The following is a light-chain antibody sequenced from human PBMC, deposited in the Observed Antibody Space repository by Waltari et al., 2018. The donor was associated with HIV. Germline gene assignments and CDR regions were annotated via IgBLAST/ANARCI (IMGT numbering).Light chain of an antibody. CDR2: ESA. J-gene: IGKJ2*01. CDR3: QQYDSGPRGIT. CDR1: QSISAK. Sequence: EIVMTQSPPTLSVSPGQRVTLSCRASQSISAKVAWYQQRPGQAPRLLTYESATRPNGIPARFSGSGSGTEFTLTISSLQSEDFATYFCQQYDSGPRGITFGQGTMLEMK. V-gene: IGKV3-15*01.